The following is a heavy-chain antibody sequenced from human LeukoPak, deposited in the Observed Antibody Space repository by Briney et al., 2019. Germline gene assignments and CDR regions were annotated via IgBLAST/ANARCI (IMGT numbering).Heavy chain of an antibody. CDR1: NGSINFVSYY. CDR3: ARDGAGMTGAGLDY. D-gene: IGHD3-9*01. V-gene: IGHV4-61*01. CDR2: IHYTGNT. Sequence: SETLSLTCTVSNGSINFVSYYWSWIRQPPGKGLEWLGYIHYTGNTIYNPSLKSRVTISMDTAKNQFSLKVSSVTAADTAVYYCARDGAGMTGAGLDYWGQGILATVSS. J-gene: IGHJ4*02.